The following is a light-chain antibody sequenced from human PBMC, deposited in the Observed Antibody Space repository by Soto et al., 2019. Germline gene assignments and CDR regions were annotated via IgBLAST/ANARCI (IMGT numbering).Light chain of an antibody. CDR1: SSDIGGYNY. J-gene: IGLJ1*01. CDR2: EVS. V-gene: IGLV2-14*01. CDR3: SSYTSSSTHYV. Sequence: ALTQPASVSGSPGQSITISCAGTSSDIGGYNYVSWYQQHPGKAPKVMIYEVSNRPSGVSNRFSGSKSGNTASLTISGLQAEDEADYYCSSYTSSSTHYVFGSGTKVTV.